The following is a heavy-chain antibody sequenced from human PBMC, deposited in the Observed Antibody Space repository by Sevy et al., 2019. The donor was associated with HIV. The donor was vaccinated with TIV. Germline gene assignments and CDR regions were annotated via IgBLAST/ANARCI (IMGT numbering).Heavy chain of an antibody. CDR2: FVPEDGET. D-gene: IGHD3-22*01. CDR1: GYTLSQIS. Sequence: ASVKVSCKVSGYTLSQISMHWVRQAPGKGLEWMGSFVPEDGETIYAQKFQARVTMTEDTSTDTAYMELSSLRSDDTAVYYCATTKDYYDSGRFPFDSWGQGTLVTVSS. CDR3: ATTKDYYDSGRFPFDS. V-gene: IGHV1-24*01. J-gene: IGHJ4*02.